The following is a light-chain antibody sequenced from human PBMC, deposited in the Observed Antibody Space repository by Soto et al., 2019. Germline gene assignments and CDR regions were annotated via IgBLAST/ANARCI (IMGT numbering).Light chain of an antibody. CDR3: AAWDDSLSAVV. J-gene: IGLJ2*01. CDR2: RND. V-gene: IGLV1-47*01. Sequence: QSVLTQPPSASGTPGQRVTISCSGSSSNIGSNYVYWYQQFPGSAPKLLIYRNDQRPSGVTDRFSGSKSGTSASLAISGPRSEDEADYYCAAWDDSLSAVVFGGGTKVTVL. CDR1: SSNIGSNY.